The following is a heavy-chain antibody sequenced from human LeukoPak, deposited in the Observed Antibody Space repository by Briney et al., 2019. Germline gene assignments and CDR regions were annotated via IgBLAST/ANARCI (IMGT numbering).Heavy chain of an antibody. CDR3: ARGRFTISD. CDR2: INHSGST. J-gene: IGHJ4*02. Sequence: SETLSLTCAVYGGSFSGYYWSWIRQPPGKGLEWIGEINHSGSTNYNPSLKSRVTISVDTSKNQFSLKLSSVTAADTAVYYCARGRFTISDWGQGTLVTVPS. CDR1: GGSFSGYY. D-gene: IGHD3-9*01. V-gene: IGHV4-34*01.